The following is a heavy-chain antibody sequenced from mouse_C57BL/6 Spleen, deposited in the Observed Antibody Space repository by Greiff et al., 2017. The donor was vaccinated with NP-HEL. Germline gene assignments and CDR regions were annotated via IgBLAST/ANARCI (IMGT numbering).Heavy chain of an antibody. CDR3: ARSGTAQAFDY. CDR2: IYPGSGNT. Sequence: ESGAELVRPGASVKLSCKASGYTFTDYYINWVKQRPGQGLEWIARIYPGSGNTYYNEKFKGKATLTAEKSSSTAYMQLSSLTSEDSAVYFCARSGTAQAFDYWGQGTTLTVSS. V-gene: IGHV1-76*01. D-gene: IGHD3-2*02. J-gene: IGHJ2*01. CDR1: GYTFTDYY.